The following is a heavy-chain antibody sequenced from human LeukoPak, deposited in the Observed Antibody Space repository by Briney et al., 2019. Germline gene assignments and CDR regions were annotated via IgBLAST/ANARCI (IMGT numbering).Heavy chain of an antibody. CDR1: GDSISTSSYY. V-gene: IGHV4-39*01. J-gene: IGHJ4*02. Sequence: PSETLSLTCTVSGDSISTSSYYWGWIRQPPGKGLEWLGSIYYSGITHYNPSLKRRVTIYVDTSRNQFSLHLYSVTAADTAVFYCARSDYYDYRQIDFSGQGTLVTVSS. D-gene: IGHD3-22*01. CDR2: IYYSGIT. CDR3: ARSDYYDYRQIDF.